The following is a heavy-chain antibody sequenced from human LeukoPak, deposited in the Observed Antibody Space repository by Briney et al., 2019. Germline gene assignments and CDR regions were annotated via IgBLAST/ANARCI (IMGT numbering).Heavy chain of an antibody. D-gene: IGHD3-3*01. Sequence: SETLSLTCTASGGSIRSYYWSWIRQPPGKGLEWIGYIYYSGSTNYNPSLKSRVTTSVDTSKNQFSLKLSSVTAADTAVYYCARAPTPKITIFGVVTSYNWFDPWGQGTLVTVSS. CDR1: GGSIRSYY. V-gene: IGHV4-59*01. CDR2: IYYSGST. J-gene: IGHJ5*02. CDR3: ARAPTPKITIFGVVTSYNWFDP.